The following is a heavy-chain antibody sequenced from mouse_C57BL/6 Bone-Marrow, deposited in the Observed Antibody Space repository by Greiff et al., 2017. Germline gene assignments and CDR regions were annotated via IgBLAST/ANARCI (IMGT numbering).Heavy chain of an antibody. J-gene: IGHJ2*01. CDR1: GYTFTSYW. Sequence: VQLQQPGAELVMPGASVKLSCKASGYTFTSYWMHWVQQRPGQGLEWIGEIDPSDSYPNYNQKFKGKSTLTVDKSSSTAYMQLSSLTSEDSAVYYCAREGRNWDYGDYWGQGPTLTVSS. CDR2: IDPSDSYP. CDR3: AREGRNWDYGDY. D-gene: IGHD4-1*01. V-gene: IGHV1-69*01.